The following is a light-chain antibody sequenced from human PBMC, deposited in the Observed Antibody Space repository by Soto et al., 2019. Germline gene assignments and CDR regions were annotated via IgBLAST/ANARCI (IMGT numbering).Light chain of an antibody. CDR3: QQRRSYPIT. Sequence: DIQLTQSPSFLSASMGDRVTITCRASEGISNGLAWYQQNPGKAPKLLIHTASALQSGVPSRFSGSGYGTQFTITISSLQPEDSATYYCQQRRSYPITFGQGTRLEIK. J-gene: IGKJ5*01. V-gene: IGKV1-9*01. CDR2: TAS. CDR1: EGISNG.